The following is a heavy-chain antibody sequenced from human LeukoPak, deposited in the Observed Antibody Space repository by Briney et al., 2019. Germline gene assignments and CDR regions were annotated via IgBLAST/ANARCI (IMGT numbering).Heavy chain of an antibody. D-gene: IGHD2-8*01. CDR3: ASYGGYCTNGVCFKYNWFDP. CDR2: IYYSGST. J-gene: IGHJ5*02. CDR1: GGSISSSSYY. Sequence: SETLSLTCTVSGGSISSSSYYWGWIRQPPGTGLEWIGSIYYSGSTYYNPSLKSRVTISVDTSKNQFSLKLSSVTAADTAVYYCASYGGYCTNGVCFKYNWFDPWGQGTLVTVSS. V-gene: IGHV4-39*01.